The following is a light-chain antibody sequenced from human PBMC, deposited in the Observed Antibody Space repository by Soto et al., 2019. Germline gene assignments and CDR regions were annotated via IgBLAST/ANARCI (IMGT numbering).Light chain of an antibody. CDR1: QSIVRSY. CDR3: QQYGSSPYT. V-gene: IGKV3-20*01. J-gene: IGKJ2*01. Sequence: EIVLTQSPGTLSLSPGERATLSCRASQSIVRSYLAWYQQKPGQAPRLLIYGASSRATGIPDRSFGSGSGTTFSLTISSLEHADFSVSYCQQYGSSPYTFGQGTKLELK. CDR2: GAS.